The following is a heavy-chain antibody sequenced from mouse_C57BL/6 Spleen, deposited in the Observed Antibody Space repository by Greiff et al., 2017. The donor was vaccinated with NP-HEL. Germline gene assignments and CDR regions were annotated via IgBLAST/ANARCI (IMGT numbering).Heavy chain of an antibody. V-gene: IGHV1-55*01. CDR1: GYTFTSYW. Sequence: VQLQQPGAELVKPGASVKMSCKASGYTFTSYWITWVKQRPGQGLEWIGDIYPGSGSTNYNEKFKSKATLTVDTSSSTAYMQLSSLTSEDAAVYYCARTGTGDAMDYWGQGTSVTVSS. J-gene: IGHJ4*01. CDR3: ARTGTGDAMDY. D-gene: IGHD4-1*01. CDR2: IYPGSGST.